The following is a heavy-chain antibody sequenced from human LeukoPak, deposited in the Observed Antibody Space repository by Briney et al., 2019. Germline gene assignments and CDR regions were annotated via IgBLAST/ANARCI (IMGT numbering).Heavy chain of an antibody. J-gene: IGHJ6*02. Sequence: GGSLRLSCAASGFTFSSYWMSWVRQAPGKGLEWVANIKQDGSEKYYVDSVKGRFTISRDNAKNSLYLQMNSLRAEDTAVYYCARAKNRGYYDFWSGYPTWSGMDVWGQGTTVTVSS. CDR3: ARAKNRGYYDFWSGYPTWSGMDV. CDR2: IKQDGSEK. V-gene: IGHV3-7*01. D-gene: IGHD3-3*01. CDR1: GFTFSSYW.